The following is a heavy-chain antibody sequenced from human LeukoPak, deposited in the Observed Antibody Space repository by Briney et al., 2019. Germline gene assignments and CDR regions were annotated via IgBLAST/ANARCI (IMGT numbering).Heavy chain of an antibody. D-gene: IGHD1-26*01. CDR1: GGTPSNHA. Sequence: GASVKVSCKVTGGTPSNHAFVWVRQAPGQGLEWMGGIIPILGIANYAQKFQGRVTITADKSTSTAYMELSSLRSEDTAVYYCARAGAVGATTIDYWGQGTLVTVSS. J-gene: IGHJ4*02. CDR3: ARAGAVGATTIDY. V-gene: IGHV1-69*04. CDR2: IIPILGIA.